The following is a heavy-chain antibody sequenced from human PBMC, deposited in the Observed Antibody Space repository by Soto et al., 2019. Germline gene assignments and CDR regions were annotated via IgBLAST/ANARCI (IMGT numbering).Heavy chain of an antibody. D-gene: IGHD2-21*01. V-gene: IGHV4-34*01. J-gene: IGHJ6*03. CDR3: XRGGISHWAYFYYMDV. CDR1: GXXXXXXX. Sequence: QVQLQQWGAGLLKPSETLSLTCVVSGXXXXXXXXXXXXXXXXXXXXXIGEINHLGSINYNPSLKSRVTMSVDTSKNQFSLXLNSVTAADTATYXCXRGGISHWAYFYYMDVWDRGTTVTVSS. CDR2: INHLGSI.